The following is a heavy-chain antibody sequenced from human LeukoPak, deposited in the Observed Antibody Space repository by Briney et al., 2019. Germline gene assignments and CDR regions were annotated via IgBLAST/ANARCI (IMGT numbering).Heavy chain of an antibody. Sequence: GGSLRLSCEASGFSFSAAWMTWVRQAPGKGLEWVATIKNDGSDKYYVDSVKGRFTLSRGNAKNSVYLQMNSLRVEDTAVYYCVNLGYSDGGQGTLVTVPS. J-gene: IGHJ4*02. V-gene: IGHV3-7*01. CDR3: VNLGYSD. D-gene: IGHD5-12*01. CDR2: IKNDGSDK. CDR1: GFSFSAAW.